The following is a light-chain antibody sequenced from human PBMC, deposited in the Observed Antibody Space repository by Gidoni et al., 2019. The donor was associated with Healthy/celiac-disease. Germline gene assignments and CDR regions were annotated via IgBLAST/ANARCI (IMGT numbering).Light chain of an antibody. J-gene: IGKJ4*01. Sequence: EIVLTQSPRTLSLSPGERATLSCTASQSVSSSYLAWYQQKPGQAPRLLIYGASSRATGIPDRFSGSGSGTDFTLTIRRLEPEDFAVYYCQQYGSSPALTFGGGTKVEIK. V-gene: IGKV3-20*01. CDR3: QQYGSSPALT. CDR2: GAS. CDR1: QSVSSSY.